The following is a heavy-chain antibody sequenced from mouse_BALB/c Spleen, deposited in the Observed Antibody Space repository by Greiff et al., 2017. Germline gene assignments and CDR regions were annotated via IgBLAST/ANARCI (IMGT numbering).Heavy chain of an antibody. J-gene: IGHJ4*01. D-gene: IGHD1-1*01. CDR3: ARKIYYYGSSYHYAMDY. V-gene: IGHV2-4-1*01. CDR1: GFSLTSYG. Sequence: QVQLKQSGPGLVQPSQSLSITCTVSGFSLTSYGVHWVRQSPGKGLEWLGVIWSGGSTDYNAAFISRLSISKDNSKSQVFFKMNSLQADDTAIYYCARKIYYYGSSYHYAMDYWGQGTSVTVSS. CDR2: IWSGGST.